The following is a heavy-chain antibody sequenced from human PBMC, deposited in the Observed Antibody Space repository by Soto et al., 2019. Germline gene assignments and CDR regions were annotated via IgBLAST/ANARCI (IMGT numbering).Heavy chain of an antibody. CDR3: AGVVWFRGMDV. V-gene: IGHV6-1*01. CDR1: GDSVSSSSAA. J-gene: IGHJ6*02. D-gene: IGHD3-16*01. Sequence: SQTLSLTCDISGDSVSSSSAAWNLIRQSPSRGLEWPGRTYYRSKWIHEYTVSMESRITINPDTSKNQFSLHIYSVTPEDTAVYYCAGVVWFRGMDVWGQGTPVTVSS. CDR2: TYYRSKWIH.